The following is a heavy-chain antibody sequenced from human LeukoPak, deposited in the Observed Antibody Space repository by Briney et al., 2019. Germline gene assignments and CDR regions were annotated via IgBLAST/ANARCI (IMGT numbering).Heavy chain of an antibody. D-gene: IGHD2-8*02. Sequence: SQTLSLTCTVSGASFNSDDQYWNWIRQSPGKGLEWIGSIHPSGMLYNNPSLESRVTISIDPSKNQFSLKLSSVTAADTAVYYCARVRGTYGVVYDYWGQGTLVTVSS. V-gene: IGHV4-31*10. CDR1: GASFNSDDQY. CDR3: ARVRGTYGVVYDY. J-gene: IGHJ4*02. CDR2: IHPSGML.